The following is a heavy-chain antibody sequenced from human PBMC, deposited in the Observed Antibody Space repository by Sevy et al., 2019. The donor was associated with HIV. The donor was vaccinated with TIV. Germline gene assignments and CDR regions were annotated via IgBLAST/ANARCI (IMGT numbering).Heavy chain of an antibody. CDR1: AYRIFNNW. CDR3: ASGAYLPFDGFHV. V-gene: IGHV5-51*01. CDR2: IYPGNSDT. J-gene: IGHJ3*01. Sequence: GESLKISCKGSAYRIFNNWVAWVRQMPGKGLEWMGMIYPGNSDTRYSPSFQGQATISADNSIVTAYLQWSSLKASDTAIYYWASGAYLPFDGFHVWGQGTMVTVSS. D-gene: IGHD1-26*01.